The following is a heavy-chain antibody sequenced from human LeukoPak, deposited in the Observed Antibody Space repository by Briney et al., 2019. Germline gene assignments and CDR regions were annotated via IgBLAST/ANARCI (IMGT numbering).Heavy chain of an antibody. V-gene: IGHV3-48*03. CDR1: GFSFSSFE. CDR2: ITNTGKNI. CDR3: ARGGAYGMMGY. Sequence: SGGSLRLSCVASGFSFSSFEMNWVRQAPGKGLEWLSYITNTGKNIYYADSVKCRFTISRDNAKNSLYLHMNSLRGDDTAIYYRARGGAYGMMGYWGQGTLVTVSS. J-gene: IGHJ4*02. D-gene: IGHD4-17*01.